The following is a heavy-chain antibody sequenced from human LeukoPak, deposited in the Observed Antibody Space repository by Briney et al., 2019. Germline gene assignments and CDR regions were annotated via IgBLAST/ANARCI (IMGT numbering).Heavy chain of an antibody. Sequence: ASVKVSCTASGYTFTSYGISWVRQAPGQGLEWMGWISAYNGNTNYAQKLQGRVTMTTDTSTSTAYMDLRSLRSDDTAVYYCARDKFGIAVAGTSGIDYWGQGTMVTVSS. CDR1: GYTFTSYG. CDR3: ARDKFGIAVAGTSGIDY. J-gene: IGHJ4*02. CDR2: ISAYNGNT. D-gene: IGHD6-19*01. V-gene: IGHV1-18*01.